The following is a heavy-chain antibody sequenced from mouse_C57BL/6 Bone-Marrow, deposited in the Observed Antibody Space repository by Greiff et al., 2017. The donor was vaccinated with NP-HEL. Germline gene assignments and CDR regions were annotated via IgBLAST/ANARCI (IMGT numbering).Heavy chain of an antibody. CDR3: ARDTTVVRYFDV. Sequence: VQLQQSGPELVKPGASVKISCKASGYTFTDYYMNWVKQSHGKSLEWIGDINPNNGGTSYNQKFKGKATLTVDKSSSTAYMELRSLTSEDSAVYYCARDTTVVRYFDVWGTGTTVTVSS. D-gene: IGHD1-1*01. CDR1: GYTFTDYY. V-gene: IGHV1-26*01. J-gene: IGHJ1*03. CDR2: INPNNGGT.